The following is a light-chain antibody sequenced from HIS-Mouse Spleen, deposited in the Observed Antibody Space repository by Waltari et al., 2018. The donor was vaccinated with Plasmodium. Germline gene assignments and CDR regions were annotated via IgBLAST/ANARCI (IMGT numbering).Light chain of an antibody. CDR2: KDS. Sequence: SYELTQPSSVSVSPGQTARLPCSGDVHARKFARWFQQKPGQAPVLVIYKDSERPSGIPERFSGSSSGTTVTLTISGAQVEDEADYYCYSAADNNWVFGGGTKLTVL. J-gene: IGLJ3*02. V-gene: IGLV3-27*01. CDR3: YSAADNNWV. CDR1: VHARKF.